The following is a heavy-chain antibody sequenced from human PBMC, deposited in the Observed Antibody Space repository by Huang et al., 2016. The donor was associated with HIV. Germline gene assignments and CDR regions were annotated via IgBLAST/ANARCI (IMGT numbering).Heavy chain of an antibody. V-gene: IGHV7-4-1*02. CDR1: GYTFSNYA. CDR2: INTDTGHP. Sequence: QVQLVQSGSELKKPGASVKASCKASGYTFSNYAINWVRQAPGQRPEWLGWINTDTGHPRYAQGFRGRFVFSLDSSVSTTYLQISSLEAEDTAVYYCAREDRVSGDYWGQGTLVTVSS. J-gene: IGHJ4*02. CDR3: AREDRVSGDY.